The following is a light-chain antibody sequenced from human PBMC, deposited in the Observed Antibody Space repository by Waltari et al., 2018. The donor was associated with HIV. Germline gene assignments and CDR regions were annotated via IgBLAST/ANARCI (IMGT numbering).Light chain of an antibody. CDR1: ALPRQY. V-gene: IGLV3-25*03. CDR3: QTTDSNGVVA. Sequence: SSALTQTPSVSVSPGQTATITCSGEALPRQYAHWYRQRQGQAPLLVIFQENKRPSGIPERFSSSSSGTVLTLTISGVQTDDEGDYYCQTTDSNGVVAFGGGTKVTVL. CDR2: QEN. J-gene: IGLJ2*01.